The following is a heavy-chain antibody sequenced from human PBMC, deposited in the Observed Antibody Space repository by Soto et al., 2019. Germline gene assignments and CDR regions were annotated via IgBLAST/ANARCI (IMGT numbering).Heavy chain of an antibody. CDR3: AKDLGPLRLLNYYFYGLDV. CDR1: GFTVNSSY. V-gene: IGHV3-53*02. CDR2: IESGGST. Sequence: EVQLLETGGGVIQRGGSLRLSCNASGFTVNSSYMSWVRQAPGMGLEWVAVIESGGSTHYADSVKGRFTISRDNSKNMIYLQLDTLRADDTAVYYCAKDLGPLRLLNYYFYGLDVWGQGTTVTVSS. J-gene: IGHJ6*02. D-gene: IGHD2-15*01.